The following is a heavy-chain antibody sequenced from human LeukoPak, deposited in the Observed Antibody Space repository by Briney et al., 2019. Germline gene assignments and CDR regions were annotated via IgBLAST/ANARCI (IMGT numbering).Heavy chain of an antibody. CDR2: ISSSSNYI. V-gene: IGHV3-21*01. J-gene: IGHJ4*02. D-gene: IGHD3/OR15-3a*01. Sequence: GGSLRLSCAASGFTFSSYSMNWVRQAPGKGLEWVSSISSSSNYIYYADSVKGLFTISRDNAKNSLFLQMSSLRVEDTAVYYCARGRTYFDYWGQGTLVTVSS. CDR1: GFTFSSYS. CDR3: ARGRTYFDY.